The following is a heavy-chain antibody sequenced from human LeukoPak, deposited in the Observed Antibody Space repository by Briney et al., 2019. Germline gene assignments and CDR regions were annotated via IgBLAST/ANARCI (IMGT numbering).Heavy chain of an antibody. CDR1: GGTFSSYA. V-gene: IGHV1-69*13. CDR3: ARGPDTAMVTPPNYYYGMDV. D-gene: IGHD5-18*01. CDR2: IIPIFGTA. Sequence: GASVKVSCKASGGTFSSYAISWVRQAPGQGLEWMGGIIPIFGTANCAQKFQGRVTITADESTSTAYMELSSLRSEDTAVYYCARGPDTAMVTPPNYYYGMDVWGQGTTVTVSS. J-gene: IGHJ6*02.